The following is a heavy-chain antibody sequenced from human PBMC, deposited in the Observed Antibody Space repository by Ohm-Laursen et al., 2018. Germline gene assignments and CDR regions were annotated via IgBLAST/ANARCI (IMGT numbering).Heavy chain of an antibody. D-gene: IGHD1-14*01. J-gene: IGHJ6*02. CDR3: ASLRPPRTYYGMDV. V-gene: IGHV4-39*01. CDR1: GGSISSSSYY. Sequence: SETLSLTCPVSGGSISSSSYYWGWIRQPPGKGLEWIGSIYYSGSTYYNPSLKSRVTISVDTSKNQFSLKLSSVTAADTAVYYCASLRPPRTYYGMDVWGQGTTVTVSS. CDR2: IYYSGST.